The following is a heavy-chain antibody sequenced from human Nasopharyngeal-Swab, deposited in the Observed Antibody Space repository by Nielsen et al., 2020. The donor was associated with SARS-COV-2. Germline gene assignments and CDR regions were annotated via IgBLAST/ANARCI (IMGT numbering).Heavy chain of an antibody. Sequence: SVKVSCKASGGTFSSYAISWVRQAPGQGLEWMGGIIPIFGTANYAQKFQGRVTITADESTSTAYMELSSLRSEDTAVYYCARGSRSSGWGRGAYYYYGMDVWDQGTTVTVSS. D-gene: IGHD6-19*01. V-gene: IGHV1-69*13. CDR1: GGTFSSYA. J-gene: IGHJ6*02. CDR3: ARGSRSSGWGRGAYYYYGMDV. CDR2: IIPIFGTA.